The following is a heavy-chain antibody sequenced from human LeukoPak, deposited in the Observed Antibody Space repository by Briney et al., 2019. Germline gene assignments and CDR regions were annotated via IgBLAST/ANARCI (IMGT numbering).Heavy chain of an antibody. D-gene: IGHD3-3*02. Sequence: GGSLRLSCAASGFTASSNAMSWVPQPSGKGREWLSAIRGSGGNTFYADPVRGRFSISRDTSKNTVSLQMSSLRVEDTAIYYCVKGIRGYDYNLEVWGPGTTVTVSS. J-gene: IGHJ6*02. CDR2: IRGSGGNT. V-gene: IGHV3-23*01. CDR1: GFTASSNA. CDR3: VKGIRGYDYNLEV.